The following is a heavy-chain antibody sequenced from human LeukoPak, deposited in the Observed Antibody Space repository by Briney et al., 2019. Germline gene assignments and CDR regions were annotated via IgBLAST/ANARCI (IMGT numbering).Heavy chain of an antibody. CDR1: GYTFTAYY. CDR3: ARVSCSGTNCYHGGFDY. V-gene: IGHV1-2*07. D-gene: IGHD2-2*01. CDR2: IIPNSGGT. J-gene: IGHJ4*02. Sequence: ASVKLSCKASGYTFTAYYIHWVRQAPGQGLEWMGWIIPNSGGTSYAHKFQGRVTMTMDTSINTAYMELSSLRSDDTAIYSCARVSCSGTNCYHGGFDYWGQETLVTVSS.